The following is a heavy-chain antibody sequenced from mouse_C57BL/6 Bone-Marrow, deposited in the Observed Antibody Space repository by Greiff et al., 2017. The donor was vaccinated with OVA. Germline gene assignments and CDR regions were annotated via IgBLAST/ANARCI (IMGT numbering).Heavy chain of an antibody. V-gene: IGHV1-81*01. D-gene: IGHD2-10*02. J-gene: IGHJ4*01. Sequence: VQLQQSGAELARPGASVKLSCKASGYTFTSYGISWVKQRTGQGLEWIGEIYPRSGNTYYNEKFKGKATLTADKSSSTAYMELRSLTSEDSAVYFCARSGYGNYAMDDWGQGTSVTVAS. CDR2: IYPRSGNT. CDR1: GYTFTSYG. CDR3: ARSGYGNYAMDD.